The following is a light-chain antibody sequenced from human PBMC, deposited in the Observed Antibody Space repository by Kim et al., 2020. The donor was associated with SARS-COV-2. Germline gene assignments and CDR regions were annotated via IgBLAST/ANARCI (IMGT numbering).Light chain of an antibody. CDR2: AAS. Sequence: SASVGDRVTITCRASQGIGNYLAWFQLKPGSVPQRLIYAASSLQSGVPSRFSGSGSGPEFNLTISSVQPEDFGTYFCLQHNNYRRTFGQGTKLEI. V-gene: IGKV1-17*03. CDR1: QGIGNY. J-gene: IGKJ2*02. CDR3: LQHNNYRRT.